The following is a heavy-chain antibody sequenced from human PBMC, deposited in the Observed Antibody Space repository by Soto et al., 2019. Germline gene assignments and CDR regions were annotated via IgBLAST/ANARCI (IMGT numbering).Heavy chain of an antibody. CDR2: IYSGGST. J-gene: IGHJ4*02. CDR3: ARVTSSSWYREVYYFDY. D-gene: IGHD6-13*01. V-gene: IGHV3-53*01. CDR1: GFTVSSNY. Sequence: LRLSCAASGFTVSSNYRSWVRQAPGKGLEWVSVIYSGGSTYYADSVKGRFTISRDNSKNTLYLQMNSLRAEDTAVYYCARVTSSSWYREVYYFDYWGQGTLVTVSS.